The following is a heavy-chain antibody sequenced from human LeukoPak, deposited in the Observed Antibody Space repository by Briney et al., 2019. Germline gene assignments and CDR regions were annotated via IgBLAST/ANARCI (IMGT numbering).Heavy chain of an antibody. CDR1: GGSISSYY. CDR2: IYYSGST. CDR3: ARDYYDSSGYYHQYAFDI. Sequence: SETLSLTCTVSGGSISSYYWSWIRQPPGKGLEWVGYIYYSGSTNYNPSLKSRVTISVDTSKNQFSLKLSSVTAADTAVYYCARDYYDSSGYYHQYAFDIWGQGTMVTVSS. V-gene: IGHV4-59*01. J-gene: IGHJ3*02. D-gene: IGHD3-22*01.